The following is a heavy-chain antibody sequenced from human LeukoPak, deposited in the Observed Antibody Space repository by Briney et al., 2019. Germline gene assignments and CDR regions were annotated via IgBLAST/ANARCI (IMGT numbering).Heavy chain of an antibody. J-gene: IGHJ6*03. CDR1: GGSISSYY. CDR2: IYYSGST. V-gene: IGHV4-59*01. CDR3: ARVVHSTSSGYSYYYMDV. D-gene: IGHD6-6*01. Sequence: SETLSLTCTVSGGSISSYYWSWIRQPPGKGLEWIGYIYYSGSTNFNPSLKSRVTISVDTSKNQFSLKLSSVTAADTAVYYCARVVHSTSSGYSYYYMDVWGKGTTVTLSS.